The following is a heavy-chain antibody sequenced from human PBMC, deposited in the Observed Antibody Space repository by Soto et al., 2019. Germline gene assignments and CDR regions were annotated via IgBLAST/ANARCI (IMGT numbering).Heavy chain of an antibody. D-gene: IGHD1-26*01. CDR3: VREDGVVGASSAFDS. J-gene: IGHJ4*02. CDR1: GFALTTYT. Sequence: EVQLVESGGGLVAPGGYLRLSCVASGFALTTYTMNWVRQAPWTGLEWVSSINGRSNYKYYSDSVKGRFTVSRDNAQNSLFLQMSRLGPEDTAVYYCVREDGVVGASSAFDSWGQGTLVTVSS. CDR2: INGRSNYK. V-gene: IGHV3-21*02.